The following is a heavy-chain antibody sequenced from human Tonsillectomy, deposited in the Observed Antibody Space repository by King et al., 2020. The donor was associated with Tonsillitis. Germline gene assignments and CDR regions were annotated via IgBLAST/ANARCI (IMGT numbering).Heavy chain of an antibody. CDR2: MNPNSGNT. CDR3: AGDGEEVRWYNYYYYYGMDV. J-gene: IGHJ6*02. CDR1: GYTFTSYD. V-gene: IGHV1-8*01. Sequence: VQLVESGAEVKKPGASVKVSCKASGYTFTSYDINWVRQATGQGLEWMGWMNPNSGNTGYAQKFQGRVTMTRNTSISTAYMELSSLRSEDTAVYYCAGDGEEVRWYNYYYYYGMDVWGQGTTVTVSS. D-gene: IGHD2-15*01.